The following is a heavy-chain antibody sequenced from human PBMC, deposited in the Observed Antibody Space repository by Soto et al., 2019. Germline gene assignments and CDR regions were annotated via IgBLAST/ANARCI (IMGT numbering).Heavy chain of an antibody. CDR1: GVSISAYY. J-gene: IGHJ6*02. Sequence: SETLSLTCTVSGVSISAYYWTWVRQPPGKGLEWIGNVCYSGGTNYNPSLKSRVTMSVDTSKMQFTRILSSVTAADKGVYYCTRDNTMNVAAMDVWGQGTTVTVSS. CDR2: VCYSGGT. CDR3: TRDNTMNVAAMDV. V-gene: IGHV4-59*01. D-gene: IGHD3-22*01.